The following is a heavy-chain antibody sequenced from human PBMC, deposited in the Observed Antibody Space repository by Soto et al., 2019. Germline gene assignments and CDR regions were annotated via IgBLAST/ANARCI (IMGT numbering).Heavy chain of an antibody. V-gene: IGHV3-48*01. CDR3: ARVGYYDILTGYPFDY. Sequence: GGSLRLSCAASGFTFSTYNMNWVRQAPGKGLEWLSYISGSSSSIYYADSVKGRFTISRDNAKNSLYLQMNSLRAEDTAVYYCARVGYYDILTGYPFDYWGQGTLVTVSS. CDR1: GFTFSTYN. J-gene: IGHJ4*02. CDR2: ISGSSSSI. D-gene: IGHD3-9*01.